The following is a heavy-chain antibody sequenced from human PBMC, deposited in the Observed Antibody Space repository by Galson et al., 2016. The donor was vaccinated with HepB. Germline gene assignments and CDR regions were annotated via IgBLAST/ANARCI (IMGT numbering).Heavy chain of an antibody. CDR3: AREGHLWIACFDN. Sequence: SVKVSCKASGYTFANYYMHWVRQAPGQGLEWMGWINPNTGGTNYAQDFQGRVTMTRDTSIRTAYMELRRLISDDTAVYYCAREGHLWIACFDNWGQGTLVTVSS. CDR1: GYTFANYY. D-gene: IGHD2-2*03. J-gene: IGHJ4*02. V-gene: IGHV1-2*02. CDR2: INPNTGGT.